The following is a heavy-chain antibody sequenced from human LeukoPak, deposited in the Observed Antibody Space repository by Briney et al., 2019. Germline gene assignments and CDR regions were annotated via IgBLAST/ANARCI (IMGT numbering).Heavy chain of an antibody. Sequence: GGSLRLTCAASQFTFDDYGMSWVRQAPGKGLEWVAGINWNGASIGYADSVKGRFTISRDNAKNSLYLQMNTLQAEDTALYYCARDPGYTSGWFHYFDSWGQGTLVIVSS. J-gene: IGHJ4*02. CDR3: ARDPGYTSGWFHYFDS. CDR1: QFTFDDYG. CDR2: INWNGASI. V-gene: IGHV3-20*04. D-gene: IGHD6-19*01.